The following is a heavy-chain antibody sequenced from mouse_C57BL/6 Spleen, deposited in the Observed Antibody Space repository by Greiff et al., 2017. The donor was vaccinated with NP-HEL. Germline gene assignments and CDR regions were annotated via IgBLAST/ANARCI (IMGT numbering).Heavy chain of an antibody. Sequence: VKLQQSGAELVRPGASVKLSCKASGYTFTDYYINWVKQRPGQGLEWIARIYPGSGNTYYNEKFKGKATLTAEKSSSTAYMQLSSLTSEDSAVYFCARGGLFAYWGQGTLVTVSA. V-gene: IGHV1-76*01. CDR1: GYTFTDYY. CDR3: ARGGLFAY. J-gene: IGHJ3*01. CDR2: IYPGSGNT.